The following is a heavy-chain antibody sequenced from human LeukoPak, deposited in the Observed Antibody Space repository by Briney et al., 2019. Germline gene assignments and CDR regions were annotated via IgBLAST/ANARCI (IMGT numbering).Heavy chain of an antibody. CDR1: GLTFSSYW. D-gene: IGHD3-10*01. J-gene: IGHJ4*02. V-gene: IGHV3-7*03. CDR3: AKAGIHYYFDY. Sequence: GGSLRLSCAASGLTFSSYWMSWVRQAPGKGLEWVANIKQDGSEKYYVDSVKGRFTISRDNAKNSLYLQMNSLRAEDTALYYCAKAGIHYYFDYWGQGTLVTVSS. CDR2: IKQDGSEK.